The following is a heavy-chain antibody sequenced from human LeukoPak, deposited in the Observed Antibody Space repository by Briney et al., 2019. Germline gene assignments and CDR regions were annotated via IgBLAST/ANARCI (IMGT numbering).Heavy chain of an antibody. CDR1: GFTFSSYS. J-gene: IGHJ3*02. D-gene: IGHD2-21*02. CDR3: TSHTGTGDAFRPFHI. Sequence: GGSLRLSCAASGFTFSSYSMNWVRQAPGKGLEWVSSISSSSSYIYYADSVKGRFTISRDNAKNSLYLQMNSLRAEDTAVYYCTSHTGTGDAFRPFHIWGQGTMVTVSS. CDR2: ISSSSSYI. V-gene: IGHV3-21*01.